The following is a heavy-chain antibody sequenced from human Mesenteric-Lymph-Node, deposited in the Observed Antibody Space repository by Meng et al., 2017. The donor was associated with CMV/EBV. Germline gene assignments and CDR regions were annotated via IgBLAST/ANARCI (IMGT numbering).Heavy chain of an antibody. CDR1: GFTFSYYN. D-gene: IGHD5-18*01. CDR2: ISSSGSTI. Sequence: GGSLRLSCAASGFTFSYYNMNWVRQAPGKGLEWVSYISSSGSTIDYADSVKGRFTISRDNTKNSLSLQMNSLRAEDTALYYCARRGYTYGLSFDHWGQGTLVTVSS. V-gene: IGHV3-48*04. J-gene: IGHJ4*02. CDR3: ARRGYTYGLSFDH.